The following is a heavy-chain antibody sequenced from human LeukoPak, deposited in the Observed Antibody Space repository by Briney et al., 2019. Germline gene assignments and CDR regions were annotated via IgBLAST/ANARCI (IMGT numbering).Heavy chain of an antibody. Sequence: ASETLILSCTASGGSISSYYWTWIRQTPGKGLEWIGYVYYTGNTNYNPSLRSRVTISLDSSKNQFSLRLSSVTAADTAVYSCAIRDAAGVFYFDYWGQGTLVTVSS. CDR1: GGSISSYY. CDR3: AIRDAAGVFYFDY. J-gene: IGHJ4*02. CDR2: VYYTGNT. V-gene: IGHV4-59*01. D-gene: IGHD6-13*01.